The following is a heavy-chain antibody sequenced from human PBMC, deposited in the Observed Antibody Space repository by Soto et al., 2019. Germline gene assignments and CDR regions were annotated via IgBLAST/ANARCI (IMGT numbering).Heavy chain of an antibody. Sequence: ASSKITCCTCGDTFTTNSMHGLRQGTGQRRVWMRWPNDANGSTKHSQKFQGRVTTTRATTAATAYMNRNRLTYEDMYVYYCAEVLWYLDPFDFWGQGTMVTVSS. J-gene: IGHJ3*01. D-gene: IGHD2-15*01. CDR1: GDTFTTNS. V-gene: IGHV1-3*01. CDR3: AEVLWYLDPFDF. CDR2: PNDANGST.